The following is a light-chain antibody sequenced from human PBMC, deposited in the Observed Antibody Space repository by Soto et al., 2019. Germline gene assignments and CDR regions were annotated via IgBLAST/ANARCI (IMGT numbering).Light chain of an antibody. CDR1: QYISNY. V-gene: IGKV3-11*01. CDR2: DAS. J-gene: IGKJ4*01. Sequence: DIVLTQSPATLSLSPGERATLSCRASQYISNYLAWYQQKPSRAPRLLVYDASNRATGIPARFSGSGSGTDFTLTISSLEPEDFAVYYCQQRSNWPLSFGGGTKVESK. CDR3: QQRSNWPLS.